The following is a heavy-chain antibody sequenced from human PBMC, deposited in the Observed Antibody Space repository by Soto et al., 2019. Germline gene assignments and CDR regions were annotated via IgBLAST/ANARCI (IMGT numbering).Heavy chain of an antibody. D-gene: IGHD2-8*01. CDR1: GYSFTSYW. CDR2: IDPSDSYT. Sequence: GESLKISCNGSGYSFTSYWISWVRQMPGKGLEWMGRIDPSDSYTNYSPSFQGHVTISADKSISTAYLQWSSLKASDTAMYYCARHFRYCTNGVCYTSYYYYGMDVWGQGTTVTVSS. V-gene: IGHV5-10-1*01. J-gene: IGHJ6*02. CDR3: ARHFRYCTNGVCYTSYYYYGMDV.